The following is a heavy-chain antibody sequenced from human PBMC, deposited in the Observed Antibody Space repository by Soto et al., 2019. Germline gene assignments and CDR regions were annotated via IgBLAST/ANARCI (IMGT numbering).Heavy chain of an antibody. V-gene: IGHV4-30-4*01. CDR3: ASSSLDGIDV. CDR2: IYYSGST. CDR1: GGSISSGDFY. Sequence: PSETLSLTCTVSGGSISSGDFYWSWIRQPPGKGLELIGNIYYSGSTYYNPSLRSRAIMSVDTSQNQFSLKVGSVTAADTAVYYCASSSLDGIDVCGQGP. J-gene: IGHJ6*02.